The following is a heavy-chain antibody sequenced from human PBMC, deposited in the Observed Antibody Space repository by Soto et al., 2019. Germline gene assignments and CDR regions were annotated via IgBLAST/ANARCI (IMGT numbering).Heavy chain of an antibody. Sequence: GASVKVSCKVSGSTLTKLSMNWVRQTPGKGLEWMGCFDPEDGETIYAQKFQGRVTMTEDTSTDTAYLELSSLRSEDTAVYYCATKVSSRSYLYGLDVWGQGTTVTVSS. V-gene: IGHV1-24*01. D-gene: IGHD6-6*01. CDR3: ATKVSSRSYLYGLDV. J-gene: IGHJ6*02. CDR1: GSTLTKLS. CDR2: FDPEDGET.